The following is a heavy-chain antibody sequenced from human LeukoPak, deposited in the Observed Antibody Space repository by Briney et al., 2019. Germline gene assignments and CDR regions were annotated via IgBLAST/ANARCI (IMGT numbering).Heavy chain of an antibody. D-gene: IGHD2-15*01. CDR2: IKQDGSEK. Sequence: PGGSLRLSCAASGFTFSSYAMSWVRQAPGKGLEWVANIKQDGSEKHYVDSVKGRFTISRDNAKNSLYLQMNSLRAEDTAVYYCARRYLDYWGQGTLVTVSS. CDR1: GFTFSSYA. V-gene: IGHV3-7*03. J-gene: IGHJ4*02. CDR3: ARRYLDY.